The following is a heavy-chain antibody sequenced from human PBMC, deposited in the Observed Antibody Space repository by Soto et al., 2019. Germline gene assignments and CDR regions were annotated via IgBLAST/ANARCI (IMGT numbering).Heavy chain of an antibody. CDR1: GFTFTHYA. D-gene: IGHD2-15*01. CDR2: INGGGTNT. V-gene: IGHV3-23*01. CDR3: IRGPYCSGGSCYSWGGYGDY. Sequence: GGSLRLSCAASGFTFTHYAMSWVRQAPGKGLEWVSSINGGGTNTYYADSVKGRFTMSRDNSKNTLYLQMNSLRAEDTAVYYCIRGPYCSGGSCYSWGGYGDYWGRGTLVTVSS. J-gene: IGHJ4*02.